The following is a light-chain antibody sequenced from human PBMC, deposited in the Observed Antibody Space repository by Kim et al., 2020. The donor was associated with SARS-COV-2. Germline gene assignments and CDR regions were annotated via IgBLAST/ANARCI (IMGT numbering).Light chain of an antibody. J-gene: IGKJ1*01. Sequence: ASVGDTVTITCRASQSINTWLAWYQQKPGKAPKLLIYRASILESGVPSRFSGSGSGTEFTLTISSLLPDDFANYFCLQYNSYLRTFGQGTKVDIK. CDR1: QSINTW. CDR2: RAS. CDR3: LQYNSYLRT. V-gene: IGKV1-5*03.